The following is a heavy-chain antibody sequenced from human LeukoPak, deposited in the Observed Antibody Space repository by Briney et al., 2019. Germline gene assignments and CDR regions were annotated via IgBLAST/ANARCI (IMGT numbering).Heavy chain of an antibody. D-gene: IGHD6-6*01. CDR3: ARTAARRFDY. CDR2: INPTGGST. Sequence: ASVKVSCKASGYTFTNFGISWVRQAPGQGLEWMGIINPTGGSTTYAQKFQGRVTMTRDTSTSTVYMELSSLRSDDTAVYYCARTAARRFDYWGQVTLVTVSS. CDR1: GYTFTNFG. V-gene: IGHV1-46*01. J-gene: IGHJ4*02.